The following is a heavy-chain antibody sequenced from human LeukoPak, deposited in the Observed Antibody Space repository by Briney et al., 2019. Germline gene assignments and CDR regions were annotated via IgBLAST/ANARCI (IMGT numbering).Heavy chain of an antibody. CDR2: ISYDGSNK. J-gene: IGHJ4*02. V-gene: IGHV3-30-3*01. D-gene: IGHD2-2*02. CDR3: AREARYCSSTSCYTGDPDY. CDR1: GFTFSSYA. Sequence: RSGGSLRLSCAASGFTFSSYAMHWVRQAPGKGLEWVAVISYDGSNKYYADSVKGRFTISRDNAKNSLYLQMNSLRAEDTAVYYCAREARYCSSTSCYTGDPDYWGQGTLVTVSS.